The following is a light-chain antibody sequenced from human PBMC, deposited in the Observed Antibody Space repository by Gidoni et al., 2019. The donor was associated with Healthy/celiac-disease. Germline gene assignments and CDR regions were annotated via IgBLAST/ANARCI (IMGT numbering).Light chain of an antibody. CDR1: QGLSCW. J-gene: IGKJ2*01. CDR3: QQANSFPPYT. Sequence: DIQMTQSPSSVSASVGDRVTITCRASQGLSCWLAWYQQKPGKVPKLLIYAASSLQSGVPSRFSGSGSGTDFTLTISSLQPEDFATYYCQQANSFPPYTFGQGTKLEIK. CDR2: AAS. V-gene: IGKV1-12*01.